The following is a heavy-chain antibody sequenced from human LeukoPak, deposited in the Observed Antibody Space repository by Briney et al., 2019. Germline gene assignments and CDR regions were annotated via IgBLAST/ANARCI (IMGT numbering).Heavy chain of an antibody. V-gene: IGHV4-31*11. Sequence: SETLSLTCAVYGGSFSGYYWSWIRQHPGKGLEWIAYIYYSGSTYYNPSLKSRVTLSVDTSNNRFSLNLSSVTAADTAVYYCARVPRGERYFDFWGQGTLVTVSS. CDR2: IYYSGST. D-gene: IGHD3-16*01. CDR3: ARVPRGERYFDF. CDR1: GGSFSGYY. J-gene: IGHJ4*02.